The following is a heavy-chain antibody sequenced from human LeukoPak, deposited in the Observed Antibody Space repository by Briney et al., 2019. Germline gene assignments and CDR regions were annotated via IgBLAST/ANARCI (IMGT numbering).Heavy chain of an antibody. CDR2: VDPSSGGS. Sequence: ASVKVSCKPSGYTFTSYGVTWVRQAPGQGLEWVGIVDPSSGGSTSAQKFQVRVTMTRDMSTSTVYMELSSLTSEDTAVYYCARPRYTNSQDAFDIWGQGTMVTVSS. CDR1: GYTFTSYG. D-gene: IGHD3-9*01. J-gene: IGHJ3*02. CDR3: ARPRYTNSQDAFDI. V-gene: IGHV1-46*01.